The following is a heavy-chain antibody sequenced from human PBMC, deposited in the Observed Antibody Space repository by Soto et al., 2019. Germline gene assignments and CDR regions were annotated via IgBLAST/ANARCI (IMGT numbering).Heavy chain of an antibody. V-gene: IGHV3-21*01. CDR3: TRDASRDSSARGWFDP. Sequence: GGSLRLSCAASGFNFSNHWMHWVRQRPAEGLEWVSTISSNSAYIYYTDALRGRFTISRDNAKNSLHLQMNSLRAEDTAVYYCTRDASRDSSARGWFDPWGPGTLVTVSS. J-gene: IGHJ5*02. CDR2: ISSNSAYI. D-gene: IGHD6-13*01. CDR1: GFNFSNHW.